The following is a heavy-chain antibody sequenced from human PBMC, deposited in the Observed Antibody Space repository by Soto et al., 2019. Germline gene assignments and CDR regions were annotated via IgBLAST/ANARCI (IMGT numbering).Heavy chain of an antibody. Sequence: GGSLRLSCAASGFTFDHYAMHWVRQAPGRGLEWVSGISWNSDKIDYADSVRGRFTISRDNAKNSLYLQMNSLRAEDTALYYCTNEVGSAGGWFDPWGQGTLVTVFS. CDR2: ISWNSDKI. CDR1: GFTFDHYA. CDR3: TNEVGSAGGWFDP. V-gene: IGHV3-9*01. J-gene: IGHJ5*02. D-gene: IGHD3-10*01.